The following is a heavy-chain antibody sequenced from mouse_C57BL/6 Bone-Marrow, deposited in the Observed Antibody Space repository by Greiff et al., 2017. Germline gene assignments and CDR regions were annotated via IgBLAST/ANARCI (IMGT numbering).Heavy chain of an antibody. CDR1: GYTFTSYG. CDR2: IYPRSGNT. CDR3: ARREVETGRGAMGY. V-gene: IGHV1-81*01. J-gene: IGHJ4*01. D-gene: IGHD4-1*01. Sequence: QVQLQQSGAELARPGASVKLSCKASGYTFTSYGISWVKQRTGQGLEWIGEIYPRSGNTYYNEKFKGKATLTADKSSSTAYMELRSLTSEDSAVYFCARREVETGRGAMGYWGQGTSVTVSS.